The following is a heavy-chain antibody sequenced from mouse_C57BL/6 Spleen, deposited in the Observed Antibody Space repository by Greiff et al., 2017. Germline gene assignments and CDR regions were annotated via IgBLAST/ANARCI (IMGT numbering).Heavy chain of an antibody. CDR2: IYPGSGNT. CDR1: GYTFTDYY. D-gene: IGHD3-2*02. CDR3: ARGGYLDAMDY. J-gene: IGHJ4*01. V-gene: IGHV1-76*01. Sequence: QVQLQQSGAELVRPGASVKLSCKASGYTFTDYYINWVKQRPGQGLEWIARIYPGSGNTYYNEKFKGKATLTAAKSSSTAYMQLSSLTSEDSAVYFCARGGYLDAMDYWGQGTSVTVSS.